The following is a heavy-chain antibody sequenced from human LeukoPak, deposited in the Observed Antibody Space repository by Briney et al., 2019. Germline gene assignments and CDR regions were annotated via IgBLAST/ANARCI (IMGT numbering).Heavy chain of an antibody. D-gene: IGHD2-15*01. Sequence: PSETLSLTCAVYGGSFSGYYWSWIRQPPGKGLEWIGEINHSGSTNYNPSLKSRVTISVDTSKDQFSLKLSSVTAADTAVYYCARERVVVVVAATLGLDYWGQGTLVTVSS. J-gene: IGHJ4*02. CDR2: INHSGST. CDR3: ARERVVVVVAATLGLDY. V-gene: IGHV4-34*01. CDR1: GGSFSGYY.